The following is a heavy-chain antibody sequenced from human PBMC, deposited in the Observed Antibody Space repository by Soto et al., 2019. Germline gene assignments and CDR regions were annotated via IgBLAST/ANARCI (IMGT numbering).Heavy chain of an antibody. D-gene: IGHD2-21*01. CDR2: IYYSGST. V-gene: IGHV4-30-4*01. CDR1: GGSISSGDYY. CDR3: ARVKSRFLQIDY. J-gene: IGHJ4*02. Sequence: PSETLSLTCTVSGGSISSGDYYWSWIRQPPGKGLEWIGYIYYSGSTYYNQSLKNRVTISVDTSKNQFSMKLSSVTAADTAVYYCARVKSRFLQIDYWGQGTLVTVSS.